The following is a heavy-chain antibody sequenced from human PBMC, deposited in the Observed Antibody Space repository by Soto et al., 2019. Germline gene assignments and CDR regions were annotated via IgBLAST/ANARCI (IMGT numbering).Heavy chain of an antibody. Sequence: HPGGSLRLSCAASGFTFSSYGMHWVRQAPGKGLEWVAVIWYDGSNTYYADSVKGRFTISRDNSKNTLYLQMNSLRAEDTAVYYCAKSRPGFDIWGPGTVVTVSS. V-gene: IGHV3-33*06. CDR2: IWYDGSNT. J-gene: IGHJ3*02. CDR3: AKSRPGFDI. CDR1: GFTFSSYG.